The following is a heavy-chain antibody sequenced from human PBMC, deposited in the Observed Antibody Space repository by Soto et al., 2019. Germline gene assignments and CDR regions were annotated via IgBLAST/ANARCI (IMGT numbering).Heavy chain of an antibody. V-gene: IGHV3-48*01. CDR1: GFTFSSYS. D-gene: IGHD3-3*01. CDR3: ARGLGFGVVMGPYGMDV. CDR2: ISSGTSNI. Sequence: GGSLRLSCAASGFTFSSYSMNWVRQAPGKGLEWVSYISSGTSNIYYADSVKGRFTISRDNAKNSLYLQLNSLRAEDTAVYYCARGLGFGVVMGPYGMDVWGQGTMVTVSS. J-gene: IGHJ6*02.